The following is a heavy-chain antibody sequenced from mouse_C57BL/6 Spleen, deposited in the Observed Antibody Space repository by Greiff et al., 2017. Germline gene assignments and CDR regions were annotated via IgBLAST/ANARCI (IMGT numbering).Heavy chain of an antibody. CDR3: ARRCYSNYVYYYAMDY. D-gene: IGHD2-5*01. CDR1: GYAFSSSW. J-gene: IGHJ4*01. Sequence: QVQLQQSGPELVKPGASVKISCKASGYAFSSSWMNWVKQRPGKGLEWIGRIYPGDGDTNYNGKFKGKATLTADKSSSTAYMQLSSLTSEDSAVYFCARRCYSNYVYYYAMDYWGQGTSVTVSS. CDR2: IYPGDGDT. V-gene: IGHV1-82*01.